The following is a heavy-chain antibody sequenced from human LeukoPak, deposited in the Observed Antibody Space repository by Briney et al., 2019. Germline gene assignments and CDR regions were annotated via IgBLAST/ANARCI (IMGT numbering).Heavy chain of an antibody. J-gene: IGHJ4*02. CDR2: IYYSGST. V-gene: IGHV4-59*12. CDR1: GGSISSYY. D-gene: IGHD1-1*01. CDR3: ARSSGGTWLHPFDY. Sequence: SETLSLTCTVSGGSISSYYWSWIRQPPGKGLEWTGYIYYSGSTNYNPSLKSRVTISVDRSENHFSLKLRFVTAADTAVYYCARSSGGTWLHPFDYWGQGTLVTVSS.